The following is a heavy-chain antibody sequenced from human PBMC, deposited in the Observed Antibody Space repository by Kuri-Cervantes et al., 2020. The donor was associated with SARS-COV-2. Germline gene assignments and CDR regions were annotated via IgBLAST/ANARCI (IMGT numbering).Heavy chain of an antibody. CDR3: AREGTHLSSYYYMDV. CDR2: ISSTSTYI. CDR1: GFTFSSYG. D-gene: IGHD2/OR15-2a*01. J-gene: IGHJ6*03. V-gene: IGHV3-21*01. Sequence: GGSLRLSCTASGFTFSSYGMNWVRQAPGKGLEWVSAISSTSTYINYVDSVKGRFTISRDDAKNSLYLQMSSLRAEDTAVYYCAREGTHLSSYYYMDVWGKGTTVTVSS.